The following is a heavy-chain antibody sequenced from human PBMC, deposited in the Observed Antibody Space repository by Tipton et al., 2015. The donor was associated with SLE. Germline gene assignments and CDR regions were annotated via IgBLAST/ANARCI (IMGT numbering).Heavy chain of an antibody. J-gene: IGHJ6*02. Sequence: SLRLSCAASGFTFSSYAMSWVRQAPGKGLEWVSAISSNGGSTYYADSVKGRFTISRDNSKNTLYLQMNSLRAEDTAVYYCARYGNCSSTSCYYYYGMDVWGQGTTVTVSS. D-gene: IGHD2-2*01. CDR1: GFTFSSYA. CDR3: ARYGNCSSTSCYYYYGMDV. V-gene: IGHV3-23*01. CDR2: ISSNGGST.